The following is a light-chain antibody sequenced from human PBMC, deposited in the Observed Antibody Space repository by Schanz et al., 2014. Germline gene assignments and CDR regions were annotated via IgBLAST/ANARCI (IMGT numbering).Light chain of an antibody. Sequence: QSALTQPPSASGSPGQSVTISCTGTSSDVGGYNYVSWYQQHPGKAPKLMIYEVSKRPSGVPDRFSGSKSGNTASLTVSGLQPDDEADYYCSSYAGINRVNFGGGTKLTVL. CDR2: EVS. CDR1: SSDVGGYNY. J-gene: IGLJ2*01. V-gene: IGLV2-8*01. CDR3: SSYAGINRVN.